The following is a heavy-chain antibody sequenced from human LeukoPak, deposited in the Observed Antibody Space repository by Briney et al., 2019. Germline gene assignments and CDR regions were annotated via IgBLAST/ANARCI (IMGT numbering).Heavy chain of an antibody. D-gene: IGHD3-10*01. CDR2: IFYSGST. Sequence: SETLSLTCTVSGGSISTSSYYWGWVRQPPGKGLEWIGNIFYSGSTYYNPSLKSRVTISVDTSKNQFSLKLSSVTAADTAVYYCATMGRNKDGNWFDPWGQGTLVTVSS. CDR3: ATMGRNKDGNWFDP. J-gene: IGHJ5*02. V-gene: IGHV4-39*07. CDR1: GGSISTSSYY.